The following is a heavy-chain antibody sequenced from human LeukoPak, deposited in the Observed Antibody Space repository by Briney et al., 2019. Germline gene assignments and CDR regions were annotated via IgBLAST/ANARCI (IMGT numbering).Heavy chain of an antibody. V-gene: IGHV1-2*02. D-gene: IGHD3-9*01. CDR2: INPNSGGT. CDR3: ARDGARYDILTGYGFDY. CDR1: GYTFTGYY. J-gene: IGHJ4*02. Sequence: ASVRVSCKASGYTFTGYYMHWVRQAPGQGLEWMGWINPNSGGTNHAQKFQGRVTMTRDTSISPAYMELSRLRSDDTAVYYCARDGARYDILTGYGFDYWGQGTLVTVSS.